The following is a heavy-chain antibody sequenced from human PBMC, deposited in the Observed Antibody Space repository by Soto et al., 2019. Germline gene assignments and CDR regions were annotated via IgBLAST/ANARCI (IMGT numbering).Heavy chain of an antibody. CDR1: GYSFTSSW. V-gene: IGHV5-10-1*01. CDR2: IDPDDSDT. D-gene: IGHD2-2*01. CDR3: AAPKQLSMGYYYGMDV. J-gene: IGHJ6*02. Sequence: GESLKISCKGSGYSFTSSWISWVRQMPGKDLEWMGSIDPDDSDTNYSPSFQGHVTISADKSINTAYLQWSSLKASDTAMYYCAAPKQLSMGYYYGMDVWGQGTTVTSP.